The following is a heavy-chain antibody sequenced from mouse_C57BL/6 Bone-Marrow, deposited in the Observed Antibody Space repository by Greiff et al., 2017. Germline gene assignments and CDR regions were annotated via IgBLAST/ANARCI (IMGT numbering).Heavy chain of an antibody. D-gene: IGHD1-1*01. CDR2: ISSGGSYT. Sequence: EVQLVESGGDLVKPGGSLKLSCAASGFTFSSYGMSWVRQTPDKRLEWVATISSGGSYTYYPDSVKGRFTISRDNAKNTLYLQMSSLKSEDTAMYYCARRGYNGSNSWFAYWGQGTLVTVSA. CDR3: ARRGYNGSNSWFAY. J-gene: IGHJ3*01. V-gene: IGHV5-6*01. CDR1: GFTFSSYG.